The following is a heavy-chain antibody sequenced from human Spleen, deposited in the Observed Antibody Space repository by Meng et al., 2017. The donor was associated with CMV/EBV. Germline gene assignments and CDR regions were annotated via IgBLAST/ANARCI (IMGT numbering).Heavy chain of an antibody. J-gene: IGHJ5*02. V-gene: IGHV1-2*02. CDR3: ATLTVVTDNWFDP. CDR2: INPNSGGT. CDR1: GYTFTGYY. Sequence: QAQLEQAGAEVNKPGASLKVSCKASGYTFTGYYMHWVRQAPGQGLEWMGWINPNSGGTNYAQKFQGRVTMTRDTSISTAYMELSRLRSDDTAVYYCATLTVVTDNWFDPWGQGTLVTVSS. D-gene: IGHD4-23*01.